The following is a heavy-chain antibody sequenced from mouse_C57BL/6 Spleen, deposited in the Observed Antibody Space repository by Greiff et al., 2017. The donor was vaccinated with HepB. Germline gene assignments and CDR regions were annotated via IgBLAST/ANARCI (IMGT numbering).Heavy chain of an antibody. V-gene: IGHV1-54*01. D-gene: IGHD2-3*01. CDR3: ARDGYSAAWFAY. Sequence: VQLQQSGAELVRPGTSVKVSCKASGYAFTNYLIEWVKQRPGQGLEWIGVINPGSGGTNYNEKFKGKATLTADKSSSTAYMQLSSLTSEDSAVYFRARDGYSAAWFAYWGQGTLVTVSA. J-gene: IGHJ3*01. CDR2: INPGSGGT. CDR1: GYAFTNYL.